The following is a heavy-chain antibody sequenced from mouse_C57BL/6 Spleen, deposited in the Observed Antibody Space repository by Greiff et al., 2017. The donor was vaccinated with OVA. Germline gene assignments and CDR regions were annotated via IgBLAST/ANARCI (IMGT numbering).Heavy chain of an antibody. CDR3: ARDDMDY. J-gene: IGHJ4*01. Sequence: QVQLQQSGPELVKPGASVKISCKASGYAFSSSWMNWVKQRPGKGLEWIGRIYPGDGDTNYNAKFKGKATLTADKSSSTAYMQLSSLTSEDSAVYFCARDDMDYWGQGTSVTVSS. CDR1: GYAFSSSW. CDR2: IYPGDGDT. V-gene: IGHV1-82*01.